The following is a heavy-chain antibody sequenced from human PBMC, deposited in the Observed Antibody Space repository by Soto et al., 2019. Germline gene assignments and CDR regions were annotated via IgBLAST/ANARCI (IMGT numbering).Heavy chain of an antibody. CDR3: ASEFQVHTPAFVY. CDR1: GGTFNTYA. J-gene: IGHJ4*02. V-gene: IGHV1-69*19. CDR2: ISPLFGAA. D-gene: IGHD3-10*01. Sequence: QVQLVQSGAEMKTPGSSVKVSCQSSGGTFNTYAMHWVRQAPGQGPEWMGDISPLFGAANYAPKFQGRVTITADDSKGTSQMQLLSLTSVDPALYFSASEFQVHTPAFVYWGQGTLVTVPS.